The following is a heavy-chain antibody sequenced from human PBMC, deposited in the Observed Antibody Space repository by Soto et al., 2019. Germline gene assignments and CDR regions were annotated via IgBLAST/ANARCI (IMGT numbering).Heavy chain of an antibody. Sequence: PSETLSLTCAVSGGSISSGGYSWSWIRQPPGKGLEWIGYIYHSGSTYYNPSLKSRVTISVDRSKNQFSLKLSSVTAADTAVYYCARESTMVRGVHRDVWFDPWGQGTLVTVSS. CDR1: GGSISSGGYS. V-gene: IGHV4-30-2*01. J-gene: IGHJ5*02. CDR2: IYHSGST. CDR3: ARESTMVRGVHRDVWFDP. D-gene: IGHD3-10*01.